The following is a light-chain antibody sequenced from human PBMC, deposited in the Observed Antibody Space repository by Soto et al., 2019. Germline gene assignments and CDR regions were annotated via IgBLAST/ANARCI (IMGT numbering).Light chain of an antibody. V-gene: IGLV1-47*01. CDR2: RSD. CDR1: TSNIGSHN. CDR3: AAWDDSLSGRV. J-gene: IGLJ3*02. Sequence: QSVLTQPPSASGTPGQRVTISCSGSTSNIGSHNVYWYQQLPTTAPKLLIYRSDQRPSGVPDRFSGSKSGTSASLAISGLRSEDEADYYCAAWDDSLSGRVFGGGTKVTVL.